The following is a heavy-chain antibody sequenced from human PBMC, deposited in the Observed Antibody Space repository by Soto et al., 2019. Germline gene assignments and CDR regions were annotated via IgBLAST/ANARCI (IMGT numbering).Heavy chain of an antibody. Sequence: QLQLQESGPGLVKPAETLSLICSVSGGSMSSSSYYWGWIRQPPGKGLEWIGNVYHSGSSYYNPSLQIRLTISVHPSKTQFSLTLNSVTAADTAVYYCARRQDYYDSSGYYNDAFDIWGQGTEVTVSS. J-gene: IGHJ3*02. CDR3: ARRQDYYDSSGYYNDAFDI. CDR1: GGSMSSSSYY. CDR2: VYHSGSS. V-gene: IGHV4-39*01. D-gene: IGHD3-22*01.